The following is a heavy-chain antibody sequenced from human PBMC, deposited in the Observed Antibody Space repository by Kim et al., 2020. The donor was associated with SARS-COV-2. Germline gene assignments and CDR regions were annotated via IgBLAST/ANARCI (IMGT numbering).Heavy chain of an antibody. J-gene: IGHJ4*02. CDR3: ARNNGNYILDD. CDR1: GFTFSHYG. V-gene: IGHV3-33*01. D-gene: IGHD4-4*01. Sequence: GGSLRLSCAASGFTFSHYGMHWVRQAPGKGLEWVAIIWADASNRYYADSVKGRFTISRDSSKDTVYLQMNSLRAEDTAIYFCARNNGNYILDDWGRGTLVTVSS. CDR2: IWADASNR.